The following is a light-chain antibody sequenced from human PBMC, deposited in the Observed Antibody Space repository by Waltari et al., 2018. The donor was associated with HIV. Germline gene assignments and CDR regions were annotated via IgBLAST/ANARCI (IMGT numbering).Light chain of an antibody. CDR1: ALQSRY. V-gene: IGLV3-1*01. Sequence: SYELTQPPSVSVSPGQTASIACSGDALQSRYVSWYQKRPGQSPVLVVFQDGKRPSGSPERFSGSNSGNPATLTISGTQAMDEADYFCQAWAGGTGSEGVFGGGTKLTVL. CDR3: QAWAGGTGSEGV. CDR2: QDG. J-gene: IGLJ2*01.